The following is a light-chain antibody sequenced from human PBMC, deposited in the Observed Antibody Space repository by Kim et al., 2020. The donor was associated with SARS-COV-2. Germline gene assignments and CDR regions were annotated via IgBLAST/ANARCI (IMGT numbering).Light chain of an antibody. J-gene: IGKJ4*01. CDR2: TAS. V-gene: IGKV1-6*01. CDR1: QSIRNA. CDR3: LQDYISPLT. Sequence: ASVGDRVTITCRASQSIRNALSWYQQRPGKAPKLLIYTASNLQSGVPSRFSGSGSGTDFTLTISSLQPEDFATYFCLQDYISPLTFGGGTKVDIK.